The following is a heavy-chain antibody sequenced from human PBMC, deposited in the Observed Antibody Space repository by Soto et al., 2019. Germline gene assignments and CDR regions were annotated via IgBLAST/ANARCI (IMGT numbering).Heavy chain of an antibody. CDR2: ISYDGSNK. CDR3: AKVWPPYDILPGYHDY. J-gene: IGHJ4*02. CDR1: GFTFSSYG. V-gene: IGHV3-30*18. Sequence: GGSLRLSCAASGFTFSSYGMHWVRQAPGKGLEWVAVISYDGSNKYYADSVKGRFTISRDNSKNTLYLQMNSLRAEDTAVYYCAKVWPPYDILPGYHDYWGQGTLVTVSS. D-gene: IGHD3-9*01.